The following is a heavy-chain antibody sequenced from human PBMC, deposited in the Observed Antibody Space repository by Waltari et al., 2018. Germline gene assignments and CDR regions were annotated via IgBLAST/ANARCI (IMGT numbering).Heavy chain of an antibody. D-gene: IGHD3-10*01. CDR1: GFTFRSYE. CDR3: ARDSYYYGSGHLGD. V-gene: IGHV3-48*03. Sequence: EVQLVESGGGLVQPGGSLRLSCAASGFTFRSYEINWVRQAPGKGLEWVSYISSSGSTIYYADSVKGRFTISRDNAKNSLYLQMNSLRAEDTAVYYCARDSYYYGSGHLGDWGQGTLVTVSS. CDR2: ISSSGSTI. J-gene: IGHJ4*02.